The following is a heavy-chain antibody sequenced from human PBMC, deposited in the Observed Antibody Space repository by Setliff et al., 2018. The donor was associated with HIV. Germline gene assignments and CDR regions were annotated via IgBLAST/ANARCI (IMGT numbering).Heavy chain of an antibody. CDR2: TFHRSKWYR. Sequence: SQTLSLTCAISGDSVSNYSAAWNWIRQSPSRGLEWLGRTFHRSKWYRDYAESVRSRITINPDTSKNQLSLQLHSVTPEDTAVYYCARSITTAGTVFDYWGQGTLVTVSS. J-gene: IGHJ4*02. V-gene: IGHV6-1*01. CDR1: GDSVSNYSAA. D-gene: IGHD6-13*01. CDR3: ARSITTAGTVFDY.